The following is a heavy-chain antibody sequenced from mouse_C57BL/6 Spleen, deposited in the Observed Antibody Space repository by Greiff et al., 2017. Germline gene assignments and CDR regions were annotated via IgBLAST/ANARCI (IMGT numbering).Heavy chain of an antibody. CDR2: INYDGSST. CDR3: ARGGGYDYDWYFDV. D-gene: IGHD2-4*01. J-gene: IGHJ1*03. CDR1: GFTFSDYY. Sequence: EVQVVESEGGLVQPGSSMKLSCTASGFTFSDYYMAWVRQVPEKGLEWVANINYDGSSTYYLDSLKSRFIISRDNAKNILYLQMSSLKSEDTATYYCARGGGYDYDWYFDVWGTGTTVTVSS. V-gene: IGHV5-16*01.